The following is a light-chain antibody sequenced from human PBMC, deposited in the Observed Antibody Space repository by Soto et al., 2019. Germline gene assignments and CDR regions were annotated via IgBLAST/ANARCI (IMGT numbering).Light chain of an antibody. CDR3: CSYVGSDTYVV. CDR2: DVN. CDR1: GSDVGTYNY. V-gene: IGLV2-11*01. Sequence: QSALTQPRSVSGSPGQSFTISCSGTGSDVGTYNYVSWYQLHPGKAPRLIIYDVNKRPSGFADRFSGSMSGNTASLTISGLQPEDEADYYCCSYVGSDTYVVFSGGTKVTVL. J-gene: IGLJ2*01.